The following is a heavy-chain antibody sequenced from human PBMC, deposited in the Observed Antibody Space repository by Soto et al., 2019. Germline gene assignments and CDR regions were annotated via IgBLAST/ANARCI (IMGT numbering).Heavy chain of an antibody. D-gene: IGHD2-2*01. V-gene: IGHV4-59*01. CDR2: IYYSGST. J-gene: IGHJ4*02. Sequence: SETLSLTCTVSGCSISSYYWSWIRQPPGKGLEWIGYIYYSGSTNYNPSLKSRVTISVDTSKNQFSLKLSSVTAADTAVYYCARFGEGSSTSCYENFEDWGQGTRVNVAS. CDR1: GCSISSYY. CDR3: ARFGEGSSTSCYENFED.